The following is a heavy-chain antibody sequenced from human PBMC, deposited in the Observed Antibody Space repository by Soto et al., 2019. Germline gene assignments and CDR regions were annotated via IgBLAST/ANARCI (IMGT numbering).Heavy chain of an antibody. V-gene: IGHV1-8*01. Sequence: ASVKVSCKASGYTFTSYDINWVRQATGQGLEWMGWMNPNSGNTGYAQKFQGRVTMTRNTSISTAYMELSSLRSEDTAVYYCARDGSKRNAFDIWGQGTMVTVSS. CDR2: MNPNSGNT. J-gene: IGHJ3*02. CDR3: ARDGSKRNAFDI. CDR1: GYTFTSYD. D-gene: IGHD6-13*01.